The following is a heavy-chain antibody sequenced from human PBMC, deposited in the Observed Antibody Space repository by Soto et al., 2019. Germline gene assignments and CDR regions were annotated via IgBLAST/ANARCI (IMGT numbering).Heavy chain of an antibody. V-gene: IGHV1-18*01. CDR3: ARVDPSDTAMVPFDY. Sequence: QVQLVQSGAEVKKPGASVKVSCKASGYTFTSYGISWVRQAPGHGLEWMGWISAYNGNTNYAQKLQGRVTMTTDTSTSTDYMELRSLRSDDTAVYYWARVDPSDTAMVPFDYWGQGTLVTVSS. J-gene: IGHJ4*02. D-gene: IGHD5-18*01. CDR2: ISAYNGNT. CDR1: GYTFTSYG.